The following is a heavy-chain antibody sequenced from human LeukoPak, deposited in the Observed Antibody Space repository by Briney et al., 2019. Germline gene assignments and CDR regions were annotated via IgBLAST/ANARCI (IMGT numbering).Heavy chain of an antibody. CDR3: ARGGGGWYTFDY. V-gene: IGHV3-21*01. CDR2: ISSSSSYI. D-gene: IGHD2-15*01. CDR1: GFTFSSYS. J-gene: IGHJ4*02. Sequence: GGSLRLSCAASGFTFSSYSMNWVRQAPGKGLEWVSSISSSSSYIYYADSVKGRFTISRDNAKNSLYLQMNSLRAEDTAVYYCARGGGGWYTFDYWGQGTLVTVSS.